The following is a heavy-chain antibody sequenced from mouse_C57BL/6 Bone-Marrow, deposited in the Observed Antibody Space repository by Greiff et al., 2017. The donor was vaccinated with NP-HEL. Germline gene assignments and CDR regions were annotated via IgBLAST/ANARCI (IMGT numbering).Heavy chain of an antibody. CDR1: EYEFPSHD. CDR3: ARRGTTVVAYYAMDY. V-gene: IGHV5-2*03. D-gene: IGHD1-1*01. Sequence: EVKVEESGGGLVQPGESLKLSCESNEYEFPSHDMSWVRKTPEKRLELVAAINSDGGSTYYPDTMERRFIISRDNTKKTLYLQMSSLRSEDTALYYCARRGTTVVAYYAMDYWGQGTSVTVSS. CDR2: INSDGGST. J-gene: IGHJ4*01.